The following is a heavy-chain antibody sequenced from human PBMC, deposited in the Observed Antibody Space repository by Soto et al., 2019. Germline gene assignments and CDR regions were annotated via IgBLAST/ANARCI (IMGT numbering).Heavy chain of an antibody. CDR2: ISSSSSYI. V-gene: IGHV3-21*01. J-gene: IGHJ6*02. CDR3: VRGHCTSMNCYGLGKPTSGAENISGVDV. CDR1: GFSFSGYW. Sequence: SGGSLRLSCAASGFSFSGYWMSWVRQAPGKGLEWVSSISSSSSYIYYADSVKGRFTISRDNVENSVYLQMNSLRAGDTAVYYCVRGHCTSMNCYGLGKPTSGAENISGVDVWGQGAAVTVSS. D-gene: IGHD2-2*01.